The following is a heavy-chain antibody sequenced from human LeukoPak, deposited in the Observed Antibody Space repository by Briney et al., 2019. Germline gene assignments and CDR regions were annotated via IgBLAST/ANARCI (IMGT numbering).Heavy chain of an antibody. CDR3: ARDGLRGNNWFDP. Sequence: GGSLRLSCAASRFTFSSYAMNWVRQAPGKGLEWVAVIWYDGSNKYYADSVKGRFTISRDNSKNTLDLQMNSLRAADTAVYYCARDGLRGNNWFDPWGQGTLVTVSS. CDR2: IWYDGSNK. V-gene: IGHV3-33*08. CDR1: RFTFSSYA. J-gene: IGHJ5*02. D-gene: IGHD5-24*01.